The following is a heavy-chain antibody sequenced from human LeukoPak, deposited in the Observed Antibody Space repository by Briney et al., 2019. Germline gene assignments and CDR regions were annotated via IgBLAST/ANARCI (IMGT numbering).Heavy chain of an antibody. V-gene: IGHV3-30-3*01. D-gene: IGHD3-22*01. CDR1: GFTFSSYA. Sequence: GGSLRLSCAASGFTFSSYATHWVRQAPGKGLEWVAVISYDGSNKYYADSVKGRFTISRDNSKNTLYLQMNSLRAEDTAVYYCARHDSSGYYYEYYFDYWGQGTLVTVSS. CDR2: ISYDGSNK. J-gene: IGHJ4*02. CDR3: ARHDSSGYYYEYYFDY.